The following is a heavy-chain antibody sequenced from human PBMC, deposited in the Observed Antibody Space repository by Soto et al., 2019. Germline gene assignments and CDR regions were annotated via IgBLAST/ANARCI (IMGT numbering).Heavy chain of an antibody. CDR1: GFTVSSNY. D-gene: IGHD5-12*01. Sequence: GGSLRLSCAASGFTVSSNYMSWVRQAPVNGLEFVSVIYSFFSTYYSDSLKGRFTISIYNSKNTLYLQMNILIADYTSVYYCARERSLDIGYDYKWFDPWGQGTLVTVSS. CDR3: ARERSLDIGYDYKWFDP. CDR2: IYSFFST. V-gene: IGHV3-66*01. J-gene: IGHJ5*02.